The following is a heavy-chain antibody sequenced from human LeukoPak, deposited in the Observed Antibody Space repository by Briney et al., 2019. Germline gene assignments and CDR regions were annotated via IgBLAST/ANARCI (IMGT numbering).Heavy chain of an antibody. CDR2: INSDGSST. CDR1: GFTFDDYG. D-gene: IGHD6-19*01. V-gene: IGHV3-74*01. J-gene: IGHJ4*02. CDR3: ARVVGSSGWYLGY. Sequence: GGSLRLSCAASGFTFDDYGMSWVRQAPGKGLVWVSRINSDGSSTSYADSVKGRFTISRDNAKNTLYLQMNSLRAEDTAVYYCARVVGSSGWYLGYWGQGTLVTVSS.